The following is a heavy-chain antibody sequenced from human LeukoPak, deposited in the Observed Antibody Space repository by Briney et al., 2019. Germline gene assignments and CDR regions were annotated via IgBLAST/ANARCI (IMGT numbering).Heavy chain of an antibody. V-gene: IGHV3-48*03. J-gene: IGHJ4*02. Sequence: PGGSLRLSCAASGFTFSSYEMNWVRQAPGKGLEWVSYISSSGSTIYYADSVKGRFTISRDNAKNSLYLQMNSLRAEDTAVYYCAPQPQRTYASLRWGQGTLVTVSS. CDR1: GFTFSSYE. CDR2: ISSSGSTI. CDR3: APQPQRTYASLR. D-gene: IGHD3-22*01.